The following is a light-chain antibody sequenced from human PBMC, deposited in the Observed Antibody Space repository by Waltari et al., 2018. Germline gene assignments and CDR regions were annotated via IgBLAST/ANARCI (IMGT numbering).Light chain of an antibody. V-gene: IGKV4-1*01. CDR2: WAS. CDR3: QQYYSAPWT. Sequence: DIVMTQSPDSLAVSLGERATINCKSSQSILYSSNNKNYLAWYQQKPGQPPKLLFYWASNRESGVPDRFSGRGSGTDFTLTISSLQAEDVAVYYCQQYYSAPWTFGQGTKVEI. J-gene: IGKJ1*01. CDR1: QSILYSSNNKNY.